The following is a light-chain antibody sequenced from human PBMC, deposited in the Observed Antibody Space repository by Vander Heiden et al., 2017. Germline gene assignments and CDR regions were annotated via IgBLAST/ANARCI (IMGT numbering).Light chain of an antibody. V-gene: IGKV3-15*01. CDR1: QSVGSD. CDR2: GAS. Sequence: ILMTQSPATLSVSPAERATLSCRASQSVGSDLAWYQQKPGQAPRLLIYGASTRATGIPARFSGSGSGTEFTLTISSLQSEDFAVYYCQQYNNWPPVFGPGTKVDIK. CDR3: QQYNNWPPV. J-gene: IGKJ3*01.